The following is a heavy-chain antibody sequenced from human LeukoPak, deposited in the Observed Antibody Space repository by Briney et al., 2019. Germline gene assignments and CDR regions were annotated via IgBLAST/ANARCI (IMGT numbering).Heavy chain of an antibody. CDR2: INPNSGGT. CDR3: AREDSSSWYSGIDY. D-gene: IGHD6-13*01. J-gene: IGHJ4*02. CDR1: GYTFTGYY. Sequence: ASVKVSCKASGYTFTGYYMHWVRQAPGQGLEWMGWINPNSGGTNYAQKFQGRVTMTRDRSISTAYMELSRLRSDDTAVYYCAREDSSSWYSGIDYWGQGTLVTVSS. V-gene: IGHV1-2*02.